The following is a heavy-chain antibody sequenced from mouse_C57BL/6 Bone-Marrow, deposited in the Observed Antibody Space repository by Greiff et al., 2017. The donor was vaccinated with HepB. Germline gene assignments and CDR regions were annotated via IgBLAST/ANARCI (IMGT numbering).Heavy chain of an antibody. Sequence: VQLQQSGPELVKPGASVKISCKASGYSFTGYYMNWVKQSPEKSLEWIGEINPSTGGTTYNQKFKAKATLTVDKSSSTAYMQLKSLTSEDSAVYYCGKFSGPFAYWGQGTLVTVSA. J-gene: IGHJ3*01. CDR3: GKFSGPFAY. V-gene: IGHV1-42*01. CDR2: INPSTGGT. CDR1: GYSFTGYY. D-gene: IGHD3-2*02.